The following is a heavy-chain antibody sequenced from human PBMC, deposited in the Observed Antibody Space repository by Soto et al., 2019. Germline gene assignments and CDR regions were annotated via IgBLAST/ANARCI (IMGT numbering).Heavy chain of an antibody. D-gene: IGHD1-20*01. CDR1: GFTFSSYE. V-gene: IGHV3-48*03. CDR3: ARSGYNRNDGARGYFDY. CDR2: ISSSGRTI. J-gene: IGHJ4*02. Sequence: EVQLVESGGGLVQPGGSLRLSCAASGFTFSSYEMNWVRQAPGKGLEWVSYISSSGRTIYYADSVKGRFTIARDNAKNSLYQQMNSLRAEDTAAYYCARSGYNRNDGARGYFDYWGQGTLVTVSS.